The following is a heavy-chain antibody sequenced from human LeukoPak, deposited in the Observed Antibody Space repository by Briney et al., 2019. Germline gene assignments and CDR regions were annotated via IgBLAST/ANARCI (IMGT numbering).Heavy chain of an antibody. CDR1: GGSISSYY. CDR3: ARGAYDFWIPNWFDP. J-gene: IGHJ5*02. CDR2: IYYSGST. Sequence: SETLSLTCTVSGGSISSYYWSWIRQPPGKGLEWIGSIYYSGSTYYNPSLKSRVTISVDTSKNQFSLKLSSVIAADTAVYYCARGAYDFWIPNWFDPWGQGTLVTVSS. V-gene: IGHV4-59*12. D-gene: IGHD3-3*01.